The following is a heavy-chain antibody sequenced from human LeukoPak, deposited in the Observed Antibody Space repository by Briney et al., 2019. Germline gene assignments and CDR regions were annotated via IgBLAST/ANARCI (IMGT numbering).Heavy chain of an antibody. CDR2: INHSGST. D-gene: IGHD6-6*01. J-gene: IGHJ4*02. CDR3: ARLLTTDSSSDY. V-gene: IGHV4-34*01. Sequence: SETLSLTCAVYGGSFSGYYWSWIRQPPGKGLEWIGEINHSGSTNYNPSLKSRVTISVDTSKNQFSLKLSSVTAADTAVYYCARLLTTDSSSDYWGQGTLVTVSS. CDR1: GGSFSGYY.